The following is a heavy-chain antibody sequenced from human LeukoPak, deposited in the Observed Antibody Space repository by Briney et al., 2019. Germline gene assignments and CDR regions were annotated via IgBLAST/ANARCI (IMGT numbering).Heavy chain of an antibody. D-gene: IGHD3-22*01. J-gene: IGHJ4*02. V-gene: IGHV3-30*01. Sequence: GRSLRLSCAASGFTFSSYAMHWVRQAPGKGLEWVAVISYDGSNKYYADSVKGRFTISRDNSKNTLYLQMNSLRAEDTAVYYCARDKDFGSGWFDYWGQGTLVTVSS. CDR1: GFTFSSYA. CDR2: ISYDGSNK. CDR3: ARDKDFGSGWFDY.